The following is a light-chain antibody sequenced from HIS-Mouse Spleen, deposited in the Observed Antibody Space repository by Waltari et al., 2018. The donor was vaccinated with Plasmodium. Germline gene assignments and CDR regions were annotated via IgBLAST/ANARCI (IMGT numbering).Light chain of an antibody. J-gene: IGKJ1*01. CDR3: QQYNSYSWT. Sequence: DIQMTQSPSTLSASVGARVTITCRASQISSSWLAWYQQQPGKAPKLLIYKASSLESGVPSRCSGSGSGTEFTLTISSLQPDDFATYYCQQYNSYSWTFGQGTKVEIK. V-gene: IGKV1-5*03. CDR2: KAS. CDR1: QISSSW.